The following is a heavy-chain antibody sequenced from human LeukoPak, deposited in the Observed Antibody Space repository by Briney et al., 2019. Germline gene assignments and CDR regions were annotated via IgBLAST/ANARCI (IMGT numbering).Heavy chain of an antibody. Sequence: GGSLRLSCAASGFTFSSYAMHWVRQAPGKGLEWVAVISYDGSNKYYADSVKGRFTISRDNSKNTLYLQMNSLRAEDTAVYYCAKTADSSGWYYLRLDYWGQGTLVTVSS. J-gene: IGHJ4*02. V-gene: IGHV3-30*04. CDR1: GFTFSSYA. D-gene: IGHD6-19*01. CDR3: AKTADSSGWYYLRLDY. CDR2: ISYDGSNK.